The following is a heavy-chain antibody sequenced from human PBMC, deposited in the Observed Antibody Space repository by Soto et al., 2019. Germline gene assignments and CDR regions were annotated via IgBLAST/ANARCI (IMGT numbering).Heavy chain of an antibody. D-gene: IGHD6-25*01. CDR3: ARDDSGXXXX. V-gene: IGHV1-69*01. CDR2: IIPIFGTA. J-gene: IGHJ2*01. Sequence: QVQLVQSGAEVKKPGSSVKVSCKASGGTFSSYAISWVRQAPGQGLEWMGGIIPIFGTANYAQKFQGRVTITADESTSTAYMELSSXXXXXTAVYYCARDDSGXXXXWGRXTLXTVXS. CDR1: GGTFSSYA.